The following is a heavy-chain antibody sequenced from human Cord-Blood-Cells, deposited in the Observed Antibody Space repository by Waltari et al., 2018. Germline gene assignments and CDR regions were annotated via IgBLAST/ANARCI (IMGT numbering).Heavy chain of an antibody. CDR3: ARGHETGTDAFDI. CDR2: INPNSGGT. Sequence: QVQLVQSGAEVKKPGASVKVSCKASGYTFTGYYMHWVRQAPGQGLEWMGWINPNSGGTNSAKKFQGRVTRTRDTSISTAYMELSRLRSDDTAVYYCARGHETGTDAFDIWGQGTMVTVSS. D-gene: IGHD1-1*01. CDR1: GYTFTGYY. J-gene: IGHJ3*02. V-gene: IGHV1-2*02.